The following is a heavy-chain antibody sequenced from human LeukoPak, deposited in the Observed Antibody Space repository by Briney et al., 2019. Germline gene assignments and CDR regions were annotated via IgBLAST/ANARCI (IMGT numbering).Heavy chain of an antibody. Sequence: GGSLRLSCAASGFTFSNYAMSWVRQAPGKGLEWVSAINDSGGSTYYADSVKGRFTISRDNSKNTLYLQMNSLRAEDTAVYYCAKSGGVRFDPWGQGTLVTVSS. CDR1: GFTFSNYA. CDR2: INDSGGST. V-gene: IGHV3-23*01. CDR3: AKSGGVRFDP. J-gene: IGHJ5*02. D-gene: IGHD3-16*01.